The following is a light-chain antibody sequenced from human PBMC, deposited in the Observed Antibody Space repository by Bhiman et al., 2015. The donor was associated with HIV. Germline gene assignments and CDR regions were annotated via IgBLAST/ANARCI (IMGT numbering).Light chain of an antibody. CDR2: DVT. CDR1: TSDIGNYNY. CDR3: NSYAGSNNLGV. V-gene: IGLV2-14*03. Sequence: QSALTQPASVSGSPGQSISISCTGTTSDIGNYNYVSWYQQLPGKAPKLMIYDVTKRPSGVCSRFSGSKSGNTASLTVSGLQAEDEADYYCNSYAGSNNLGVFGGGTKLTVL. J-gene: IGLJ2*01.